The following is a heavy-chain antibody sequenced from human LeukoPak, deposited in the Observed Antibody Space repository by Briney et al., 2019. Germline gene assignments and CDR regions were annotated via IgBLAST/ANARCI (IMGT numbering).Heavy chain of an antibody. CDR1: GFTFSSYW. CDR2: IKQDKSEK. Sequence: PGGSLRLSCAASGFTFSSYWMSWVRQAPGKGLEWVANIKQDKSEKYCVDSVKGRFTISRDNAKKSLYLQMNSLRAEDTAVYYCASISNKREAFDIWGQGTMVTVSS. D-gene: IGHD4-11*01. J-gene: IGHJ3*02. CDR3: ASISNKREAFDI. V-gene: IGHV3-7*01.